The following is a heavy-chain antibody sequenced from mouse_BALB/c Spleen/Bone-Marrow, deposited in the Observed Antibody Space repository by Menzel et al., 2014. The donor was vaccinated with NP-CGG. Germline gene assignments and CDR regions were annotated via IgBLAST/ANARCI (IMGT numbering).Heavy chain of an antibody. CDR3: TPRLRY. D-gene: IGHD1-2*01. Sequence: KQSGSELVRPGASVKLSCKASGYTFTSYWMHWVKQRSGQGLEWIGNIYPGSGSTNYDEKFKSKATLTVDTSSSTAYMQLSSLTSEDSAVYYCTPRLRYWGQGTTLTVSS. CDR1: GYTFTSYW. J-gene: IGHJ2*01. V-gene: IGHV1S22*01. CDR2: IYPGSGST.